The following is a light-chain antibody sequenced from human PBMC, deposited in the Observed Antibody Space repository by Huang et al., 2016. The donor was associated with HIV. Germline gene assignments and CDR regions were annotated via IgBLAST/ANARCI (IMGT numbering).Light chain of an antibody. Sequence: EIVLTQSPATLSLSPGERATLSCRASQSVHSFLVWYQHKPGKAPRLLMYDASNRATGVPARFRGSGSGTDFTLTITNLQSEDSAVYYCHQRSAWPLTFGGGTKVEI. J-gene: IGKJ4*01. CDR1: QSVHSF. CDR3: HQRSAWPLT. V-gene: IGKV3-11*01. CDR2: DAS.